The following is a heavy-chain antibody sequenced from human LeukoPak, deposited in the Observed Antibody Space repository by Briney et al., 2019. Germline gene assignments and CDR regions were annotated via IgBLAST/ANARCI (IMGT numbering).Heavy chain of an antibody. J-gene: IGHJ4*02. D-gene: IGHD2-2*01. V-gene: IGHV3-23*01. Sequence: PGGSLRLSCAASGFTFSSYAMSWVRQAPGKGLEWVSAISGSGGSTYYADSVKGWFTISRDNSKNTLYLQMNSLRAEDTAVYYCAKIFGAQVVVPAAIPFDYWGQGTLVTVSS. CDR1: GFTFSSYA. CDR2: ISGSGGST. CDR3: AKIFGAQVVVPAAIPFDY.